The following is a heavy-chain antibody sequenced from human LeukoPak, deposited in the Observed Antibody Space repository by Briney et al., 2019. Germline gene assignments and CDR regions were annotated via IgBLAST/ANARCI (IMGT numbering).Heavy chain of an antibody. CDR1: GFTFSSYS. D-gene: IGHD2-15*01. Sequence: GGSLRLSCAASGFTFSSYSMNWVRQAPGKGLEWVSSISSSSSYIYYADSVKGRFTISRDNAKNSLYLQMNSLRAEDTAVCYCAKPVANVGYCSGGSCYGAFDIWGQGTMVTVSS. CDR2: ISSSSSYI. V-gene: IGHV3-21*01. CDR3: AKPVANVGYCSGGSCYGAFDI. J-gene: IGHJ3*02.